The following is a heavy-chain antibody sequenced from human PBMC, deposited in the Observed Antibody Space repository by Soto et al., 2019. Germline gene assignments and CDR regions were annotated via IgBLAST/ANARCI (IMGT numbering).Heavy chain of an antibody. Sequence: EVQLLESGGGLVQPGGSLRLSCAASGFTFSSYAMSWVRQAPGKGLEWVSGISGSGGSTNYADSVKGRFTISRDNSKNTLYLQMSSLRAEDTAVYYCAAAPRGTVTPPWDYGGQGILVTVSS. V-gene: IGHV3-23*01. CDR1: GFTFSSYA. CDR2: ISGSGGST. D-gene: IGHD2-15*01. J-gene: IGHJ4*02. CDR3: AAAPRGTVTPPWDY.